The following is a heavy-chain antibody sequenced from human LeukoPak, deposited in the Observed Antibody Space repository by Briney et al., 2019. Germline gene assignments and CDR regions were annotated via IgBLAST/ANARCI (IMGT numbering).Heavy chain of an antibody. CDR1: GFTVSNTY. Sequence: GGSLRLSCAASGFTVSNTYMSWVRQAPGKGLEWVSVIYSGGSTYYADSVEGRFTISRDNSKNTLYLQMNSLRVEDTAMYYCARKDSGWYDYRGQGTLVTVSS. J-gene: IGHJ4*02. V-gene: IGHV3-53*01. CDR3: ARKDSGWYDY. D-gene: IGHD6-19*01. CDR2: IYSGGST.